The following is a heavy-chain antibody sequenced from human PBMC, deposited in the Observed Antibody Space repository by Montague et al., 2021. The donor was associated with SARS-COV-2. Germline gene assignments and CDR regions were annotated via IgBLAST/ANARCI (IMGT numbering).Heavy chain of an antibody. CDR2: SYYSGTT. J-gene: IGHJ3*02. D-gene: IGHD3-10*01. CDR3: ARGSYGSGSYHAFDI. CDR1: GDSFNSPKYY. V-gene: IGHV4-39*01. Sequence: SETLSLTCTVSGDSFNSPKYYCAWIRQPPGKGLEWIGSSYYSGTTYDNPSLRSQVTMSVDTSKTQFPLKMNSVTAADTAVYYCARGSYGSGSYHAFDIWSQGTVVAVSS.